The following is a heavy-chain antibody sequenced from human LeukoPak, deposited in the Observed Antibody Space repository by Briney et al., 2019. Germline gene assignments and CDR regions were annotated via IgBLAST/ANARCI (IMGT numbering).Heavy chain of an antibody. D-gene: IGHD3-10*01. Sequence: PRGSLRLSCAASGFTFSSYAMSWVRQAPGKGLEWVSAISGSGGSTYYADSVKGRFTISRDNSKNTLYLQMNSLRAEDTAVYYCAKGPKRGFGELFSWFDPWGQGTLVTVSS. CDR2: ISGSGGST. V-gene: IGHV3-23*01. CDR1: GFTFSSYA. CDR3: AKGPKRGFGELFSWFDP. J-gene: IGHJ5*02.